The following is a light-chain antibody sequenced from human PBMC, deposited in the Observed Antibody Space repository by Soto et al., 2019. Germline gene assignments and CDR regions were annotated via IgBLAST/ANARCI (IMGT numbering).Light chain of an antibody. Sequence: DIQMTQSPSSLSASVGDRITITCRASQDIRNYVAWYQQRAGKVPKLLIYEASTLQSGVPSRFSGSGSGTDFTLTISRLEPEDSAIYYCQQYVSWTFGQGTKVEIK. CDR2: EAS. J-gene: IGKJ1*01. V-gene: IGKV1-27*01. CDR3: QQYVSWT. CDR1: QDIRNY.